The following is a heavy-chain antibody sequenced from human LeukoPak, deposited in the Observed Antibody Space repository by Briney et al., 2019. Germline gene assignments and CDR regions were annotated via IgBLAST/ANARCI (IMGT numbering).Heavy chain of an antibody. J-gene: IGHJ3*01. CDR1: GFTFTNYA. CDR3: ARGQWELL. CDR2: ISGSGGST. D-gene: IGHD1-26*01. Sequence: GGSLRLSCAASGFTFTNYAMSWVRQAPGKGLEWVSAISGSGGSTYYADSVKGRFTISRDNAKSSLYLQMNSLRAEDTAVYYCARGQWELLWGQGTKVTVSS. V-gene: IGHV3-23*01.